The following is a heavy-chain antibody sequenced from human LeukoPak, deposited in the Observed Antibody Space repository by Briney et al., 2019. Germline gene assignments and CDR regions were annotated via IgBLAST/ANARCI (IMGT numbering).Heavy chain of an antibody. V-gene: IGHV4-39*07. Sequence: PSETLSLTCSVSGGSISSSPYYWGWIRQPPGKGLEWIASIYYSGSTFYNPSLKSRVTISVDTSKNQFSLKLSSVTAADTAVYYCARGARGYSGYHPFDYWGQGTLVTVSS. CDR3: ARGARGYSGYHPFDY. CDR1: GGSISSSPYY. CDR2: IYYSGST. D-gene: IGHD5-12*01. J-gene: IGHJ4*02.